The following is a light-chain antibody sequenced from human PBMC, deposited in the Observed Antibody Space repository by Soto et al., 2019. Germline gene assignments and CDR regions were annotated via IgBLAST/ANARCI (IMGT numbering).Light chain of an antibody. CDR1: QGISNY. J-gene: IGKJ3*01. CDR2: GAS. Sequence: DIQMTQSPSSLSASVGDRVTITCRASQGISNYLAWYQQQPGKVPKLLIYGASTLQSGVPSRFTGSGSGTDFTLIINGLQPEDVATYYCQKYNSAPFTFGPGTKVDIK. CDR3: QKYNSAPFT. V-gene: IGKV1-27*01.